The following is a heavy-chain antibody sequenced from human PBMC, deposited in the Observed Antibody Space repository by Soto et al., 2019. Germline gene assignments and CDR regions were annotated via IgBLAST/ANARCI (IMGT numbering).Heavy chain of an antibody. V-gene: IGHV4-31*03. J-gene: IGHJ6*02. D-gene: IGHD2-2*01. CDR2: IYYSGNT. CDR3: ARYPVVVVPAANYGLDV. CDR1: GVSVSSDIYY. Sequence: SLTCSVSGVSVSSDIYYWSWIRHHPGKGLEWIGYIYYSGNTYYNPSLGGRVTISLDTSKNHFSLRLRSVTPADTAVYYCARYPVVVVPAANYGLDVWGQGTTVTSP.